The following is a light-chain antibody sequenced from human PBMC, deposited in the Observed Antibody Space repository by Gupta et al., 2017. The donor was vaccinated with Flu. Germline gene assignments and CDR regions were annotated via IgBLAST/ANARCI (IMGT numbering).Light chain of an antibody. CDR1: QSISNY. CDR3: QQRTIWPQIT. V-gene: IGKV3-11*01. Sequence: ERATLSCMASQSISNYVAWYQQKPGQAPRLLIYDASNRATDIPARFSGSGSGTDFTLTISGLEPEDFAVYYCQQRTIWPQITFGQGTRVEIK. CDR2: DAS. J-gene: IGKJ5*01.